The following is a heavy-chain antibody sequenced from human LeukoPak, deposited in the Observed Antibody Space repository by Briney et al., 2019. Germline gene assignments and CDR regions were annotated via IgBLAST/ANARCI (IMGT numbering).Heavy chain of an antibody. D-gene: IGHD2-2*01. J-gene: IGHJ4*02. CDR3: ARAYCTTTSCYGRYFDY. CDR1: GYSISSGYY. Sequence: SETLSLTCGVSGYSISSGYYWGWIRQPPGEGLEWIGRYYHGGSSYYNPSLKSRVTMSVDTSKNQFSLKLSSATAADTAVYYCARAYCTTTSCYGRYFDYWGQGTLVTVSS. V-gene: IGHV4-38-2*01. CDR2: YYHGGSS.